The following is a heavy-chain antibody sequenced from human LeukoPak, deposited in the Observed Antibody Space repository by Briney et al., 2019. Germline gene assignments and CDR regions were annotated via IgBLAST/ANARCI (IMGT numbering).Heavy chain of an antibody. D-gene: IGHD3-9*01. V-gene: IGHV4-59*01. Sequence: SETLSLTCIVSGGSMNSYYWSWIRQPPGKGLEWIGYISYTGSTNYSPSLKSRVTISEDTSKNQFPLKLSSVTAADTAVYFCARNFPPYDFLTGFYSGGAFDIWGQGTVVTVSS. CDR1: GGSMNSYY. CDR3: ARNFPPYDFLTGFYSGGAFDI. J-gene: IGHJ3*02. CDR2: ISYTGST.